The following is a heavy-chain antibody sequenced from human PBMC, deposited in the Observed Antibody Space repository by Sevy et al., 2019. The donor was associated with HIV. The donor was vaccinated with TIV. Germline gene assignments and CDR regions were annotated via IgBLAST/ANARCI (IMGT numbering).Heavy chain of an antibody. V-gene: IGHV1-18*01. CDR2: ISAYNGNT. CDR3: ARIRGGSFRDAFDI. J-gene: IGHJ3*02. Sequence: ASVKVSCKASGYTFTSYGISWVRQAPGQGLEWMGWISAYNGNTNYAQKLQGRVTMTTDTSTSSAYMELRSLRSDDTAVYYCARIRGGSFRDAFDIWGQGTMVTVSS. CDR1: GYTFTSYG. D-gene: IGHD2-15*01.